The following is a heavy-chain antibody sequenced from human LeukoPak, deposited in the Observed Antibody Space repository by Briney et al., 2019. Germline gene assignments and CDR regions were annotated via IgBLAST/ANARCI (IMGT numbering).Heavy chain of an antibody. CDR1: GFTFSSYW. CDR3: ARQTVTTLDAFDI. J-gene: IGHJ3*02. D-gene: IGHD4-17*01. Sequence: GGSLRLSCAASGFTFSSYWMNWVRQAPGKGLEWVANIKQDGSEKYYVDSVEGRFTISRDNSKNTLYLQMNSLRAEDTAVYYCARQTVTTLDAFDIWGQGTMVTVSS. V-gene: IGHV3-7*01. CDR2: IKQDGSEK.